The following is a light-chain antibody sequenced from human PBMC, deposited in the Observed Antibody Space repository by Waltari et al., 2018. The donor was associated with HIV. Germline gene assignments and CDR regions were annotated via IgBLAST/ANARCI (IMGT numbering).Light chain of an antibody. CDR1: QSVLYSSNNKNY. V-gene: IGKV4-1*01. CDR3: QQYYSAPPT. CDR2: WAS. Sequence: DIVMTQSPDSLAVSLGERATINCKSSQSVLYSSNNKNYLAWYQQKPGQPPTLLICWASSRESGVPDRFSGGGSGTDFTLTISSLQAEDVAVYYCQQYYSAPPTFGGGTKVEI. J-gene: IGKJ4*01.